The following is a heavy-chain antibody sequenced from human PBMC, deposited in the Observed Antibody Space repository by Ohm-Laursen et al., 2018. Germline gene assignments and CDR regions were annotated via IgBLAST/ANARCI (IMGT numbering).Heavy chain of an antibody. Sequence: SLRLSCAASGFIFNNNHMRWVRQAPGKGLEWVSVINTEDQTFYLNSVKSRFSISRDNTKNTVYLQMNSLRVEDTAVYYCARGIVRGVAGPDYWGQGTLVTVSS. CDR1: GFIFNNNH. D-gene: IGHD3-22*01. CDR2: INTEDQT. V-gene: IGHV3-66*01. J-gene: IGHJ4*02. CDR3: ARGIVRGVAGPDY.